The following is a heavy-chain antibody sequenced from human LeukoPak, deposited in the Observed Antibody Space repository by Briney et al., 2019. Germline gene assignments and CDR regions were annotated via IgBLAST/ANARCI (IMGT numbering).Heavy chain of an antibody. J-gene: IGHJ4*02. Sequence: GASVKVSCKASGGTFSSYAISWVRQAPGQGLEWMGGIIPIFGTANYAQKFQGRVTITADESTSTAYMELSSLRSEDTAVYYCARGTTLVTNYFDYWGQGTLVTVSP. CDR1: GGTFSSYA. V-gene: IGHV1-69*13. CDR2: IIPIFGTA. CDR3: ARGTTLVTNYFDY. D-gene: IGHD5-18*01.